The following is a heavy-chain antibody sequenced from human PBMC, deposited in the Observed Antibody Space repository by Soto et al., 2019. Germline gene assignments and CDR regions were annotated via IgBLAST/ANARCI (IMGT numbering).Heavy chain of an antibody. D-gene: IGHD1-1*01. J-gene: IGHJ6*02. Sequence: QVQLVESGGGVVQPGRSLRLSCAASGFTFSSYAMHWVRQAPGKGLEWVAVISYDGSNKYYADSVKGRFTISRDNSKNTRCLRMNILRAEDTGVYYCARDGRLESMGVWGQRTTVTVSS. CDR3: ARDGRLESMGV. V-gene: IGHV3-30-3*01. CDR1: GFTFSSYA. CDR2: ISYDGSNK.